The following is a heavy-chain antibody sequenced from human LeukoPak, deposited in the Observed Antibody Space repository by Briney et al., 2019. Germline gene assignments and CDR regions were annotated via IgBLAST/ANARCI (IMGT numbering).Heavy chain of an antibody. CDR2: ITSGGTI. Sequence: PGESLRLSCSASGFTFSSDSRRWVRQAPGKGLEWLSHITSGGTIYYADSVKGRFTISRDNAKSSLYLQMSSLRDEDTAVYYCARRYCRRGSCGVGPYFDYWGQGTLVTVSS. V-gene: IGHV3-48*02. J-gene: IGHJ4*02. CDR1: GFTFSSDS. CDR3: ARRYCRRGSCGVGPYFDY. D-gene: IGHD2-15*01.